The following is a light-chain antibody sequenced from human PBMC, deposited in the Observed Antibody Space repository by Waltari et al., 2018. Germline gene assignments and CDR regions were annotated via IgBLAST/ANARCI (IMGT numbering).Light chain of an antibody. V-gene: IGKV3-15*01. Sequence: ELVMTQSPATLSVSPGERATLTCRASQSVSSNLAWYQQKPCQAPRLHIYGASTRATGIPARFSGSGSGTEFTLTISSMQSEDFAVYYCQQYNNWPLTFGGGTKVEIK. J-gene: IGKJ4*01. CDR3: QQYNNWPLT. CDR2: GAS. CDR1: QSVSSN.